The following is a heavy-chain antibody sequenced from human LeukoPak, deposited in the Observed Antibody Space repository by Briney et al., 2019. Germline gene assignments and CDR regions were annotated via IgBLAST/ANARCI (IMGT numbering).Heavy chain of an antibody. V-gene: IGHV3-53*01. CDR3: ARAVGGAFYMDV. Sequence: PGGSLRLSCVVSGLTVNSSFISWVRQAPGKGLEWVSVFYSGGATYFADSVKGRFTMSRDNSKNTLYLQVNSLRAEDTGMYYCARAVGGAFYMDVWGKGTPVTVSS. J-gene: IGHJ6*03. CDR1: GLTVNSSF. D-gene: IGHD2-15*01. CDR2: FYSGGAT.